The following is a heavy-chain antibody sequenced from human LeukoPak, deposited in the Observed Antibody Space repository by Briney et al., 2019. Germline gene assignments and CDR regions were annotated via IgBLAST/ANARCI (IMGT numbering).Heavy chain of an antibody. J-gene: IGHJ4*02. CDR2: ISYTGSYT. D-gene: IGHD6-13*01. CDR1: GLTFSDYY. Sequence: GGSLRLSCTASGLTFSDYYMSWIRQAPGQGLEWVSYISYTGSYTNYADSVKGRFTISRDNAKNSLYLQMNNLRTEDTAVYYCARGNSIDYWGQGTLVTVSS. V-gene: IGHV3-11*06. CDR3: ARGNSIDY.